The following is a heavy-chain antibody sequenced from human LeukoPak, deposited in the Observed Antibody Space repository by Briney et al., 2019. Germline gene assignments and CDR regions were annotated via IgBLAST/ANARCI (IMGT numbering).Heavy chain of an antibody. CDR1: GGSISSSSYY. D-gene: IGHD2-2*01. V-gene: IGHV4-39*01. CDR3: ARQGFGPNIYCSSTSCSTGYYYYMDV. CDR2: IYYSGST. Sequence: SETLSLTCTVSGGSISSSSYYWGWIRQPPGKGLEWIGSIYYSGSTYYNPSFKSRVTISVDTSKNQFSLKLSSVTAADTAVYYCARQGFGPNIYCSSTSCSTGYYYYMDVWGKGTTVTISS. J-gene: IGHJ6*03.